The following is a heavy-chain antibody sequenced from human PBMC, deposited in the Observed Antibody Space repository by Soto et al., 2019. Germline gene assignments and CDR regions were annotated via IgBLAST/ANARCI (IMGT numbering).Heavy chain of an antibody. CDR3: ARSTVTSD. V-gene: IGHV3-48*03. CDR1: GFSFSSFE. J-gene: IGHJ4*02. Sequence: GGSLRLSCATSGFSFSSFEMIWVRQAPGKGLEWISYISDSGSTMYYADSVKGRSTISRDNAKNSLYLQMSSLRVEDTALYYCARSTVTSDWGQGTQVTVSS. D-gene: IGHD4-17*01. CDR2: ISDSGSTM.